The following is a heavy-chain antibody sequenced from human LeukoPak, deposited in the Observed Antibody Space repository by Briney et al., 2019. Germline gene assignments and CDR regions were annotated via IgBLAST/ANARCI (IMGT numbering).Heavy chain of an antibody. J-gene: IGHJ6*02. CDR1: GYTFTSYD. Sequence: GASVKVSCKASGYTFTSYDINWVRQATGQGLEWMGWMNPNSGNTGYAQKFQGRVTMTRNTSISTAYMELSSLRSEDTAVYYCARGVYSSSWYNYYYYGMDVWGQGTTVTVSS. CDR2: MNPNSGNT. V-gene: IGHV1-8*01. CDR3: ARGVYSSSWYNYYYYGMDV. D-gene: IGHD6-13*01.